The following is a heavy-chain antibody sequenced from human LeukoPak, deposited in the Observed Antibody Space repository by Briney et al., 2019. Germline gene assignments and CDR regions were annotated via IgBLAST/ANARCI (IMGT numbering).Heavy chain of an antibody. V-gene: IGHV3-7*03. D-gene: IGHD3-10*01. CDR3: ARGNGYGSDDAFDI. Sequence: PGGSLRLSCAASGFTFSSYGMHWVRQAPGKGLEWVANIKRDGSVTNYVDSVKGRFTISRDNAKNSLFLQMSSLRAEDTAVYYCARGNGYGSDDAFDIWGQGTMVTVSS. CDR2: IKRDGSVT. J-gene: IGHJ3*02. CDR1: GFTFSSYG.